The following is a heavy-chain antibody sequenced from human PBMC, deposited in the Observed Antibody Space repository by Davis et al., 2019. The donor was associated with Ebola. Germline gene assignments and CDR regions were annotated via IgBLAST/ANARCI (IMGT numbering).Heavy chain of an antibody. V-gene: IGHV3-30*04. CDR3: ATTVTVRNGMDV. CDR1: GFTFSSYA. Sequence: GGSLRLSCAASGFTFSSYAMHWVRQAPGKGLEWVAVISYDGSNKYYADSVKGRFTISRDNSKNTLYLQMNSLRAEDTAVYYCATTVTVRNGMDVWGQGTTVTVSS. J-gene: IGHJ6*02. CDR2: ISYDGSNK. D-gene: IGHD4-17*01.